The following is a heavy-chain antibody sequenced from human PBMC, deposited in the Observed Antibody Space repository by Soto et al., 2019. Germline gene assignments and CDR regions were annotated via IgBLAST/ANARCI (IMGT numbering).Heavy chain of an antibody. CDR1: GYTFTSYA. CDR2: INAGNGNT. CDR3: ARGDYGDY. J-gene: IGHJ4*02. Sequence: ASVKVSCKSSGYTFTSYAMHWVSQAPGQRLEWMGWINAGNGNTNYAQKLQGRVTITTDTSTTTAYMELRSLRSDDTAVYYCARGDYGDYWGQGTLVNVSS. D-gene: IGHD4-17*01. V-gene: IGHV1-3*01.